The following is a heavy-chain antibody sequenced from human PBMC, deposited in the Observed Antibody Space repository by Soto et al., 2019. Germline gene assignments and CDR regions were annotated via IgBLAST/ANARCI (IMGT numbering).Heavy chain of an antibody. V-gene: IGHV1-69*01. CDR3: ARDLSSDSTGFRGYDL. D-gene: IGHD3-22*01. CDR1: GGTVSSYA. J-gene: IGHJ4*02. CDR2: FIPIFVSA. Sequence: QVHLVQSGAEVKKPGSSVKVSCKASGGTVSSYAITWERQAPGKGLEWMGVFIPIFVSAHYAQKFQGRVTITADESTSTAYMELSGLRSEDTAIYYCARDLSSDSTGFRGYDLWGQGTLVTVSS.